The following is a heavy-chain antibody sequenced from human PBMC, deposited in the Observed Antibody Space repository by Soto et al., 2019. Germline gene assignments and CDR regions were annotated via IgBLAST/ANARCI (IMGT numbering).Heavy chain of an antibody. V-gene: IGHV1-2*04. CDR1: GYTFTGYY. D-gene: IGHD3-16*01. Sequence: ASVKVSCKASGYTFTGYYMHWVRQAPGQGLEWMGWINPNSGGTNYAQKFQGWVTMTRDTSISTAYMELSRLGSDDTAVYYCARDHDYVWGSSCRKGMDVWGQGTKVTVSS. J-gene: IGHJ6*02. CDR2: INPNSGGT. CDR3: ARDHDYVWGSSCRKGMDV.